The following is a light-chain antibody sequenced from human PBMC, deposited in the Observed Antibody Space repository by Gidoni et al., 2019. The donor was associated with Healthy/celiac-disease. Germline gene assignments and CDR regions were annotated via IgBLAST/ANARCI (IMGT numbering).Light chain of an antibody. CDR3: SSYTSSSTLVV. CDR1: SSDVGGYNY. Sequence: QSALTQPASVSGSPGQSITISCTGTSSDVGGYNYVSWYQQHQGNAPNLMIYEVSNRPSGVSNRFSGSKYGNTASLTSSGLQAEDEAEYYCSSYTSSSTLVVFGGGTKLTVL. CDR2: EVS. V-gene: IGLV2-14*01. J-gene: IGLJ2*01.